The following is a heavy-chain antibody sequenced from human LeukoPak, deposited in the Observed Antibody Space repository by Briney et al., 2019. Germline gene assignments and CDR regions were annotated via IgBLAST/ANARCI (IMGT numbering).Heavy chain of an antibody. CDR3: ARRDGDYGTIDY. D-gene: IGHD4/OR15-4a*01. V-gene: IGHV5-10-1*01. CDR2: IDPSDSYT. CDR1: GGTFSSYA. J-gene: IGHJ4*02. Sequence: KVSCKASGGTFSSYAISWVRQMPGKGLEWMGRIDPSDSYTNYSPSFQGHVTISADKSISTAYLQWSSLKASDTAMYYCARRDGDYGTIDYWGQGTLVTVSS.